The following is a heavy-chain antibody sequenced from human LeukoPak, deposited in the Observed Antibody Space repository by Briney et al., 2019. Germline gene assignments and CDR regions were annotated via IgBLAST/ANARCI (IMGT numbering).Heavy chain of an antibody. CDR1: GYTFTGYY. CDR2: INPNSGGT. D-gene: IGHD3-10*01. V-gene: IGHV1-2*02. J-gene: IGHJ5*02. CDR3: ARDSRGLYGSGSSNWFDP. Sequence: ASVKVSCKASGYTFTGYYMHWVRQAPGQGLEWMGWINPNSGGTNYAQKFQGRVTMTRDTSISTAYMELSRLRSDDPAVYYCARDSRGLYGSGSSNWFDPWGQGTLVTVSS.